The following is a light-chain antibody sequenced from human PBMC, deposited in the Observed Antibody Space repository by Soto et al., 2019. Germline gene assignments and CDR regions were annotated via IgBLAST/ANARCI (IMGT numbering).Light chain of an antibody. Sequence: QSAVTQPPSASGSPGQSVTISCTGTSSVVGGYNYVSWYQQHPGKAPKLMIYEVSKRPSGVPDRFSGSKSGNTASLTVSGLQSEDEADYYCSSYAGSNNVVFGGGTKLTVL. CDR1: SSVVGGYNY. V-gene: IGLV2-8*01. J-gene: IGLJ2*01. CDR2: EVS. CDR3: SSYAGSNNVV.